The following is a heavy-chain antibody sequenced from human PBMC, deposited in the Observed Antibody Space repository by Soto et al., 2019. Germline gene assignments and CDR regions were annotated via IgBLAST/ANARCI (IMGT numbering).Heavy chain of an antibody. V-gene: IGHV1-46*01. Sequence: QVQVVQSGAEVKKPGASVKVSCKTSGYTFTHYHVHWVRQAPRQGLEWMGAINPNGGSTTYARHLQGRVTMTSDSSTSTVYMEMGSLRSDDSAVYYCALPKNTLGWYNFWGQGTLVTVS. CDR3: ALPKNTLGWYNF. CDR1: GYTFTHYH. D-gene: IGHD6-19*01. CDR2: INPNGGST. J-gene: IGHJ4*02.